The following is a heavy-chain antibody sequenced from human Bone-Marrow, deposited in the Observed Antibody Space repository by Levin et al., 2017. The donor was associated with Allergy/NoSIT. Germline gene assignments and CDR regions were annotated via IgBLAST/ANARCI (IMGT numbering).Heavy chain of an antibody. CDR2: ISGSSSYI. CDR1: GFTFSSYT. D-gene: IGHD3-3*01. CDR3: ARRNDFWSRTHGGYYFFIDV. J-gene: IGHJ6*03. Sequence: GGSLRLSCAASGFTFSSYTMNWVRQAPGKGLEWVSSISGSSSYITFSDSVKGRLTISRDNAKNSLYLQMNNLRAEDTAVYYCARRNDFWSRTHGGYYFFIDVRGKGTTVTVSS. V-gene: IGHV3-21*01.